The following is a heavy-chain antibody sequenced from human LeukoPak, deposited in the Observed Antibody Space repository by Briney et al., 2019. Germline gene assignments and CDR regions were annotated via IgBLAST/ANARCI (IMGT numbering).Heavy chain of an antibody. CDR2: IHYSGST. D-gene: IGHD4/OR15-4a*01. Sequence: PSETLSLTCTVSGGSISGYYWSWLRQSPGKGLEWIGYIHYSGSTNYNPSLKSRVIILLDTSKNQFSLKLSSVTAADTAVYYCARVHGANDYFYGMDVWGQGTTVSVSS. CDR1: GGSISGYY. V-gene: IGHV4-59*01. CDR3: ARVHGANDYFYGMDV. J-gene: IGHJ6*02.